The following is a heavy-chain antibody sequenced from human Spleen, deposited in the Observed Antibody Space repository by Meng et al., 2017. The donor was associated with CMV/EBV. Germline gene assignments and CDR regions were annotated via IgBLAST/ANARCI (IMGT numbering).Heavy chain of an antibody. CDR3: ARDRDAYMASYYYYGMDV. CDR2: INPNSGVT. V-gene: IGHV1-2*02. Sequence: ASVKVSCKASGYTFTSYGITWVRQAPGQGLEWMGWINPNSGVTNYAQKLQGRVTMTRDTSITTAYMDLTRLTSDDTAVYYCARDRDAYMASYYYYGMDVWGQGTTVTVSS. CDR1: GYTFTSYG. J-gene: IGHJ6*02. D-gene: IGHD5-24*01.